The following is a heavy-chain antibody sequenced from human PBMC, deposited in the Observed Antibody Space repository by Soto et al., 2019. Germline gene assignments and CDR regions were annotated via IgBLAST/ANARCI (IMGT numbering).Heavy chain of an antibody. Sequence: SVKVSCKASGGTFSSYAISWVRQAPGQGLEWMGGIIPIFGTANYAQKFQGRVTITADESTSTAYMELSSLRSEDTAVYYCASHRPGYYYDSSGYYPFDYWGQGTLVTVSS. CDR2: IIPIFGTA. D-gene: IGHD3-22*01. V-gene: IGHV1-69*13. CDR1: GGTFSSYA. CDR3: ASHRPGYYYDSSGYYPFDY. J-gene: IGHJ4*02.